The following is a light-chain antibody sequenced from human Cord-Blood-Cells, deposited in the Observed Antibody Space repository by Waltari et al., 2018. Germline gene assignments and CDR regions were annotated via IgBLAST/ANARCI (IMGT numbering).Light chain of an antibody. CDR3: QAWDSSSVV. Sequence: SYELTQPPSVSVSPGQTASITCSGEKLGDKYACWYQQKPGQYPVLVIYQDSKRPSGIPGRFSGSSSGNTATLTISGTQAMDEADDYCQAWDSSSVVFGGGTKLTVL. CDR1: KLGDKY. V-gene: IGLV3-1*01. CDR2: QDS. J-gene: IGLJ2*01.